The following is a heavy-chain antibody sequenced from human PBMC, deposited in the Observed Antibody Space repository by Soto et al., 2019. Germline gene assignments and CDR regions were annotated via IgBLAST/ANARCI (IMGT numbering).Heavy chain of an antibody. V-gene: IGHV3-43*01. D-gene: IGHD2-8*02. J-gene: IGHJ6*02. Sequence: GGSLRLSCAASGFTFDDYTLHWVRQAPGKGLEWVSLISWDGNSTYYADSVKGRFTISRDNSKNSLFLQMNSLRSEDTALYYYGKEGGVGGQDSFNYYGMDVWGHGTTVTVSS. CDR3: GKEGGVGGQDSFNYYGMDV. CDR1: GFTFDDYT. CDR2: ISWDGNST.